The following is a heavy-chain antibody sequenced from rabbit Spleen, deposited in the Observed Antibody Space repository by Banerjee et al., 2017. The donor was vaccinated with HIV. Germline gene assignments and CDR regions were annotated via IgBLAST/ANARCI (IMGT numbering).Heavy chain of an antibody. Sequence: EQLEESGGGLVKPEGSLTLTCKASGVSLNDKDVMCWVRQAPGKGLEWIACINIVTGKSVYASWAKGRFTMSRTSSTTVTLQMTSLTAADRATYFCAKSYSRSGYIPWDLWGPGTLVTVS. CDR2: INIVTGKS. CDR1: GVSLNDKDV. V-gene: IGHV1S45*01. CDR3: AKSYSRSGYIPWDL. D-gene: IGHD1-1*01. J-gene: IGHJ2*01.